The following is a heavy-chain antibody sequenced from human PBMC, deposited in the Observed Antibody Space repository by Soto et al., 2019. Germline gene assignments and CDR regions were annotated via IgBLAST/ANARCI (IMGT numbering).Heavy chain of an antibody. D-gene: IGHD3-10*01. V-gene: IGHV4-31*03. CDR2: ISHNGNT. J-gene: IGHJ4*02. CDR3: ARDFGLHYLDY. Sequence: QVQLQESGPGLVKPSQTLALTCTVSGDSISSGGDYWSWLRQHPGKGLEWIGYISHNGNTYSNPSLKSRVTLSVDTSKNQFSLKRTSVTGADTAVYYCARDFGLHYLDYWGQGALVAVSS. CDR1: GDSISSGGDY.